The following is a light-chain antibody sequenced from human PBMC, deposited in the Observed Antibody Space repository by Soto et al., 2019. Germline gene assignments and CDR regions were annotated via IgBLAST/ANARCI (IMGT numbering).Light chain of an antibody. J-gene: IGLJ2*01. CDR1: ISNIGGSE. V-gene: IGLV1-51*01. Sequence: QSVLTQPPSVSAAPGQKVTISCSGGISNIGGSEVSWYQQLTGAVPKLLIYDDSKRPSGIADRFSGSKSGTSATLDITGLQTGDEADYYCATCDHSLSAVVFGGGTKLTVL. CDR3: ATCDHSLSAVV. CDR2: DDS.